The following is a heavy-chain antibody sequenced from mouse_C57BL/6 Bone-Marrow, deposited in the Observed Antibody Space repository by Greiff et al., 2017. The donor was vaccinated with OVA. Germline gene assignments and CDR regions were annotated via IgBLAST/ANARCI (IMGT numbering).Heavy chain of an antibody. J-gene: IGHJ4*01. Sequence: EVKLVESGGGLVQPGGSLKLSCAASGFTFSDYGMAWVRQAPRKGPEWVAFISNLAYSIYYADTVTGRFTISRENAKNTLYLEMSSLRSEDTAMYYCARCRLYAMDYWGQGPSVTVSS. V-gene: IGHV5-15*01. CDR3: ARCRLYAMDY. CDR2: ISNLAYSI. CDR1: GFTFSDYG.